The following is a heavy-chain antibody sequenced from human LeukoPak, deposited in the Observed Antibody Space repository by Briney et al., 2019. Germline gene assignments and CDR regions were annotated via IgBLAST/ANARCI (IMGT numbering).Heavy chain of an antibody. D-gene: IGHD6-19*01. CDR2: IIPIFGTA. CDR3: AREISSGCYRTGLFDY. J-gene: IGHJ4*02. CDR1: GGTFSSYA. V-gene: IGHV1-69*13. Sequence: WASVKVSCKASGGTFSSYAISWVRQAPGQGLEWMGGIIPIFGTANYAQKFQGRVTITADESTSTAYMELSSLRSEDTAVYYCAREISSGCYRTGLFDYWGQGTLVTVSS.